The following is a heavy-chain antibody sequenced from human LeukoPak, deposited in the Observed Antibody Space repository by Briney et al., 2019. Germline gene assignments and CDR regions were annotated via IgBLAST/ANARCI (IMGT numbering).Heavy chain of an antibody. CDR1: GFTFSSYG. D-gene: IGHD3-22*01. CDR3: ARVQYYYDNLYYFDY. CDR2: IWYDGSNK. J-gene: IGHJ4*02. V-gene: IGHV3-33*01. Sequence: PGGSLRLSCAASGFTFSSYGMHWVRQAPGKGLEWVAVIWYDGSNKYYADSVKGRFTISRENAKNSLYLQMNSLRAEDTAVYYCARVQYYYDNLYYFDYWGQGTLVTVSS.